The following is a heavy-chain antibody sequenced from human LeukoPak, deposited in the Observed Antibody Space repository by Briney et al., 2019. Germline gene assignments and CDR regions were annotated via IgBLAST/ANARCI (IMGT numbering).Heavy chain of an antibody. CDR3: AKVLYSDAYYYYYYMDV. CDR1: GFTFSSYG. J-gene: IGHJ6*03. V-gene: IGHV3-30*02. CDR2: IRYDGSNK. Sequence: GGSLRLSCAASGFTFSSYGMHWVRQAPGKGLEWVAFIRYDGSNKYYADSVKGRFTISRDNSKNTLYLQMNSLRAEDTAVYYCAKVLYSDAYYYYYYMDVWGKGTTVTISS. D-gene: IGHD6-13*01.